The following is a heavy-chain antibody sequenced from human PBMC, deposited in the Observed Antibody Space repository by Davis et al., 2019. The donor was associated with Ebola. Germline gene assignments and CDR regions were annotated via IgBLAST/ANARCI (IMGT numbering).Heavy chain of an antibody. J-gene: IGHJ6*02. Sequence: ETLSLTCTVSGGSISSYYWSWIRQPPGKGLEWVSLISGDGGSTYYADSVKGRFTISRDNSKNSLYLQMNSLRTEDTALYYCAKDFAVALFYYYYGMDVWGQGTTVTVSS. V-gene: IGHV3-43*02. CDR3: AKDFAVALFYYYYGMDV. CDR2: ISGDGGST. CDR1: GGSISSYY. D-gene: IGHD6-19*01.